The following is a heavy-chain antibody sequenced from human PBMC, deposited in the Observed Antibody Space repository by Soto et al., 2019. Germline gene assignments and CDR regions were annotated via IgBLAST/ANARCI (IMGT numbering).Heavy chain of an antibody. D-gene: IGHD6-13*01. CDR1: GFTFSSYA. Sequence: QVQLVESGGGVVQPGRSLRLSCAASGFTFSSYAMHWVRQAPGKGLEWVAVISYDGSNKYYADSVKGRFTISRDNSKNTLYLQMNSLRAEDTAVYYCAREQAAAGARGMDVWGQGTTVTVSS. V-gene: IGHV3-30-3*01. CDR3: AREQAAAGARGMDV. J-gene: IGHJ6*02. CDR2: ISYDGSNK.